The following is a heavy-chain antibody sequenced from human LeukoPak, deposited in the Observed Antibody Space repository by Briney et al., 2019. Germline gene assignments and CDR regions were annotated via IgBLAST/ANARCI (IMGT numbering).Heavy chain of an antibody. D-gene: IGHD2-21*01. CDR3: AIAYCGGDCYSPYYYYMDV. CDR2: IYTSGST. J-gene: IGHJ6*03. V-gene: IGHV4-61*02. CDR1: GGSISSGSYY. Sequence: SQTLSLTCTVSGGSISSGSYYWSWIRQPAGKGLEWIGRIYTSGSTNYNPSLKSRVTISVDTSKNQFSLKLSSVTAADTAVYYCAIAYCGGDCYSPYYYYMDVWGKGTTVTVSS.